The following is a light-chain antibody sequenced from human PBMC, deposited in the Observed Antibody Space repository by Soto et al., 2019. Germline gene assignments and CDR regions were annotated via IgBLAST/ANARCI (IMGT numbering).Light chain of an antibody. CDR2: DAS. Sequence: EIVLTQSRSTLSLSPGERATLSCRASQTIRNSLAWYQHKPGQAPRLLIYDASNRATGIPARFSGSGSGTDFTLTISSLEPEDFAVYYCQQRSNWPRTFGQRTKVDIK. J-gene: IGKJ2*01. CDR3: QQRSNWPRT. V-gene: IGKV3-11*01. CDR1: QTIRNS.